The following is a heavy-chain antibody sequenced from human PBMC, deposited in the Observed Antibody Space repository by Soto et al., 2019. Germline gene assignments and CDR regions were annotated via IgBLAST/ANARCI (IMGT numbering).Heavy chain of an antibody. Sequence: QVQLQESGPGLVKPSETLSLTCTVSGGSIKNHYWSWIRQPPGKGLEWIGYIYYTGSTNYNPSLKSRVTISVDTSKNQFSLNLTALTAAYTAIYYCARSNSYSEYWGQGTLVTVSS. V-gene: IGHV4-59*11. D-gene: IGHD7-27*01. CDR3: ARSNSYSEY. CDR1: GGSIKNHY. J-gene: IGHJ4*02. CDR2: IYYTGST.